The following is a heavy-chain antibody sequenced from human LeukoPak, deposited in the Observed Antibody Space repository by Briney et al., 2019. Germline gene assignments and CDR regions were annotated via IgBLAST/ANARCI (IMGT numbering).Heavy chain of an antibody. V-gene: IGHV3-21*01. D-gene: IGHD6-19*01. CDR3: ARTTAVAGFDY. CDR1: GFTFSSYT. J-gene: IGHJ4*02. Sequence: PGGSLRLSCAASGFTFSSYTMTWVRQAPGKGLEWVSSISSTTSYIYYADSVKGRFTVSRDNAKSSLYLQMNSLRAEDTAVYYCARTTAVAGFDYWGQGTLVTVSS. CDR2: ISSTTSYI.